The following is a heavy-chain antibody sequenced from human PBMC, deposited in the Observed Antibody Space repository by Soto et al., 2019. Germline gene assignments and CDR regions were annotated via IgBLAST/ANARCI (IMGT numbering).Heavy chain of an antibody. D-gene: IGHD4-17*01. CDR3: ARDDYGDYYYYGMDV. V-gene: IGHV1-18*01. CDR1: GYTFTSYG. Sequence: GASVKVSCKASGYTFTSYGISWVRQAPGQGLEWMGWISAYNGNTNYAQKLQGRVTMTTDTSTSTAYMELRSLRSDDTAVYYCARDDYGDYYYYGMDVWGKGTTVTVSS. J-gene: IGHJ6*04. CDR2: ISAYNGNT.